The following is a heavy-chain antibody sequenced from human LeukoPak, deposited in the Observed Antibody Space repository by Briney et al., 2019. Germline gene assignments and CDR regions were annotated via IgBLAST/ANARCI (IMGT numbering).Heavy chain of an antibody. J-gene: IGHJ4*02. CDR3: ARVTYNGYQHFDY. D-gene: IGHD3-10*01. CDR1: GGSISTNAYY. CDR2: IHHTETT. Sequence: SETLSLTCTVSGGSISTNAYYCGWIRQPPGKGPEWITEIHHTETTYYTPSLKSRVTISVDTSDNHFSLNLNSVTAADTAVYYCARVTYNGYQHFDYWGQGILVTVSS. V-gene: IGHV4-39*07.